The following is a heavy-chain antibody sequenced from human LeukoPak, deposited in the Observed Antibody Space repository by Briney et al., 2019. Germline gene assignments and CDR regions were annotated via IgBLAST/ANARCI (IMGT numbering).Heavy chain of an antibody. V-gene: IGHV1-2*02. CDR2: INPNSGGT. CDR1: GYTFTGYY. D-gene: IGHD1-26*01. CDR3: ARDESGGAGFDP. J-gene: IGHJ5*02. Sequence: ALVKVSCKASGYTFTGYYMHWVRQAPGQGLEWMGWINPNSGGTNYAQKFQGRVTMTRDTSISTAYMELSRLRSDDTAVYYCARDESGGAGFDPWGQGTLVTVSS.